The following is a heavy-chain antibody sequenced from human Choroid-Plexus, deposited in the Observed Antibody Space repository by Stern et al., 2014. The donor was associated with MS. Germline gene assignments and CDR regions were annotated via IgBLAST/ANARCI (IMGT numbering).Heavy chain of an antibody. CDR1: GYIFTGYY. Sequence: QMQLVQSGAEVKKPGASVKVSCKTSGYIFTGYYIHWVRQAPGQGLEWMAWINPNTGGTKYARKFQGRVTMSRDTSRSTAYVELSSLTSDDTAVYYCARDQRGITIFGVVTDYYYLGMDVWGQGTTVTVSS. CDR2: INPNTGGT. J-gene: IGHJ6*02. CDR3: ARDQRGITIFGVVTDYYYLGMDV. V-gene: IGHV1-2*02. D-gene: IGHD3-3*01.